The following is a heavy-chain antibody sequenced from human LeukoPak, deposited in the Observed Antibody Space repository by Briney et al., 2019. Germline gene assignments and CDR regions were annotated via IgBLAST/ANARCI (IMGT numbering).Heavy chain of an antibody. CDR1: GGTFSSYA. CDR2: IIPIFGTA. V-gene: IGHV1-69*13. D-gene: IGHD6-19*01. J-gene: IGHJ4*02. Sequence: SVKVSCKAFGGTFSSYAISWVRQAPGQGLEWMGGIIPIFGTANYAQKFQGRVTITADESTSTAYMELSSLRSEDTAVYYCVRDGIAVAGTVYWGQGTLVTVSS. CDR3: VRDGIAVAGTVY.